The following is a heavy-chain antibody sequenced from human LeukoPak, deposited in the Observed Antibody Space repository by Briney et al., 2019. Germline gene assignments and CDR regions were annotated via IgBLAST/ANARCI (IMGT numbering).Heavy chain of an antibody. Sequence: GGSLRLSCAASRFTFKSYVMSCVRQAPGKALEWVSGISWSSGSIGYADSVKGRFTISRDNDKNLLYLQMNSLRAEDTAVYYCVREVGANPDYYFDHWGQGTLVTVFS. CDR1: RFTFKSYV. CDR2: ISWSSGSI. D-gene: IGHD1-26*01. CDR3: VREVGANPDYYFDH. J-gene: IGHJ4*02. V-gene: IGHV3-20*04.